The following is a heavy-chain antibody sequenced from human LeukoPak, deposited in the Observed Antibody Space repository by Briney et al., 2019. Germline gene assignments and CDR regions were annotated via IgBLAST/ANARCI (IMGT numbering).Heavy chain of an antibody. CDR1: GFTFSSYA. CDR2: ISGSGGST. V-gene: IGHV3-23*01. J-gene: IGHJ4*02. Sequence: GGSLRLSCAASGFTFSSYAMSWVRQAPGKGLEWVSAISGSGGSTYYADSVKGRFTISRDNAKNSLYLQMNSLRVEDTAFYYCIKDTEAGGLDYWGQGSLVTVSS. D-gene: IGHD4-23*01. CDR3: IKDTEAGGLDY.